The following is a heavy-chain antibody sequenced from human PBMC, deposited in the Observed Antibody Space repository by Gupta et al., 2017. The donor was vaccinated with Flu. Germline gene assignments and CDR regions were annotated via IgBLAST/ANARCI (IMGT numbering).Heavy chain of an antibody. CDR2: IYTRGSP. CDR1: GGSISSGSHY. Sequence: QVQLQESGPGRVKPSQTLSLTCTVSGGSISSGSHYWSWFRQPAGKGLESIGRIYTRGSPNDNPSLKSRVTISVDTSKLQFALKVSHVPAADTAVYDCAIRNESPLAYWGQGSLVTVYS. CDR3: AIRNESPLAY. J-gene: IGHJ4*02. V-gene: IGHV4-61*02.